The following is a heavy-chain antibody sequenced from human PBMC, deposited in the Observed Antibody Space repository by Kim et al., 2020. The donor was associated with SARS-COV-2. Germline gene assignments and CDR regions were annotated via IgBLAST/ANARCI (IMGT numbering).Heavy chain of an antibody. Sequence: GGSLRLSCAASGITFSSLPMSWVRQAPGKGLEWVSSISARGAPTFYAESVRGRFTISRDNSKDTVYLQMDSLRAEDTAVYYCAKSRAPSTHDFDSWGQGTLVTVSS. CDR1: GITFSSLP. V-gene: IGHV3-23*01. CDR2: ISARGAPT. CDR3: AKSRAPSTHDFDS. J-gene: IGHJ4*02. D-gene: IGHD2-15*01.